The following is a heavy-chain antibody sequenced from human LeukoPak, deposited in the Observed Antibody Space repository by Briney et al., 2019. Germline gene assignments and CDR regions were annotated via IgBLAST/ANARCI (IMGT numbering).Heavy chain of an antibody. V-gene: IGHV4-59*01. CDR3: AREAAGDGYNSYYFDY. D-gene: IGHD5-24*01. CDR1: GGSISSYY. Sequence: SETLSLTCTVSGGSISSYYWSWIRQPPGKGLEWIGYIYYSGSTNYNPSLKSRVTISVDTSKNQFSLKLSSVTAADTAVYYCAREAAGDGYNSYYFDYWGQGTLVTVSS. J-gene: IGHJ4*02. CDR2: IYYSGST.